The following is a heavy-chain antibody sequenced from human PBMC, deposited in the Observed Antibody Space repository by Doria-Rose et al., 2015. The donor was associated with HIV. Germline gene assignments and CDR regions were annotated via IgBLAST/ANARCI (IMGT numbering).Heavy chain of an antibody. D-gene: IGHD6-13*01. Sequence: FAVYGGSFSGYYWSWICQSPGKGLQWIGEINHSGNSNYNPSLNSRVTVSVDTSKNQFSLKLRSVTAADTAVYYCAGRPPYSSSWKYWGQGTLVTVSS. J-gene: IGHJ4*02. CDR3: AGRPPYSSSWKY. CDR2: INHSGNS. CDR1: GGSFSGYY. V-gene: IGHV4-34*01.